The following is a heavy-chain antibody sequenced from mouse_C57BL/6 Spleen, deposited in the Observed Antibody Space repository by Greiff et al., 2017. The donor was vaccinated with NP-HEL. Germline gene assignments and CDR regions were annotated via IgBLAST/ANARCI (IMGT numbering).Heavy chain of an antibody. J-gene: IGHJ4*01. CDR1: GYTFTSYW. CDR3: ARMDSNFPYYAMDY. CDR2: INPSSGYT. V-gene: IGHV1-7*01. D-gene: IGHD2-5*01. Sequence: QVQLQQPGTELVKPGASVKLSCKASGYTFTSYWMHWVKQRPGQGLEWIGYINPSSGYTKYNQKFKDKATLTADKSSSTAYMQLSSLTYEDSAVYYCARMDSNFPYYAMDYWGQGTSVTVSS.